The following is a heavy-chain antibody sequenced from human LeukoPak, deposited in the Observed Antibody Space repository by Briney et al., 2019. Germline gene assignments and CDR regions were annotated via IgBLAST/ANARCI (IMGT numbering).Heavy chain of an antibody. D-gene: IGHD4-17*01. CDR3: AKDLRTTD. Sequence: PGGSLRLSCAASGLTFNSFAMSWSRQPPGKGLEWLSAISGSGGSTYYADSVKGRFTISRDNSKNTLYLQMNSLRAEDTAVYYCAKDLRTTDWGQGTLVTVSS. V-gene: IGHV3-23*01. J-gene: IGHJ4*02. CDR1: GLTFNSFA. CDR2: ISGSGGST.